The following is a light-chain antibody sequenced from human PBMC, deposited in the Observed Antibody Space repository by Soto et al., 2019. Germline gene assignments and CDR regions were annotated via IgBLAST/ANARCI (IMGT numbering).Light chain of an antibody. Sequence: EIVLTQSPATLSLSPGERATLSCRASQSVSSYLAWYQQKPGQAPRLLIYGVSTRATGIPARFSGSGSGTDFTLTVSSLQAEDVAVYYCLQHYGNPQTFGQGTKVDIK. CDR1: QSVSSY. CDR3: LQHYGNPQT. J-gene: IGKJ1*01. CDR2: GVS. V-gene: IGKV3-11*01.